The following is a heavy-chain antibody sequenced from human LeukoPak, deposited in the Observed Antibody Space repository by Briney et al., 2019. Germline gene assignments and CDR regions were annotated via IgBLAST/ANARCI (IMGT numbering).Heavy chain of an antibody. CDR3: AGDRGHYYGSGSSMDV. CDR1: GGSISSGSYY. V-gene: IGHV4-61*02. J-gene: IGHJ6*03. CDR2: IYTSGST. Sequence: SETLSLTCTVSGGSISSGSYYWSWIRQPAGKGLEWIGRIYTSGSTNYNPSLKSRVTISVDTSKNQFSLKLSSVTAADTAVYYCAGDRGHYYGSGSSMDVWGKGTTVTISS. D-gene: IGHD3-10*01.